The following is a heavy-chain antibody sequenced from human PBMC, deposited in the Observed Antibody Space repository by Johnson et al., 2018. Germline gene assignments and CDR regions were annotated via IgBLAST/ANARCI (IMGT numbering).Heavy chain of an antibody. D-gene: IGHD6-19*01. Sequence: VQLVQSGGGLVKPGGSLRLSCAASGFTFSSYSMNWVRQAPGKGLEWVSSISSSSSYIYYDDSVTGRFTISRDNAKNALYLQMNSPRAEDTAVSYCAGPYSSGWYLDAFDIWGKGTMVTVSS. CDR1: GFTFSSYS. CDR2: ISSSSSYI. V-gene: IGHV3-21*01. J-gene: IGHJ3*02. CDR3: AGPYSSGWYLDAFDI.